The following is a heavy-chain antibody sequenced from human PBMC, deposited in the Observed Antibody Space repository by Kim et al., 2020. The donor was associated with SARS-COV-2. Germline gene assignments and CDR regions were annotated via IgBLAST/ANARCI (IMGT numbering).Heavy chain of an antibody. CDR1: GYTFTRYA. CDR3: ARDFCGGDCYLSGGNAY. Sequence: ASVKVSCRASGYTFTRYAIHWVRQAPGQRLEWMGWINAANGNTKYSQKFQGRATITRDISVSTAYMELSSLRSEDTAVYYCARDFCGGDCYLSGGNAYWG. J-gene: IGHJ4*01. V-gene: IGHV1-3*01. D-gene: IGHD2-21*02. CDR2: INAANGNT.